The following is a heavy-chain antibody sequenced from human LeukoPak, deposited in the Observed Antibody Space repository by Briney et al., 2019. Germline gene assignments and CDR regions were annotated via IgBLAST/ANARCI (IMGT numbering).Heavy chain of an antibody. J-gene: IGHJ4*02. CDR3: ARDTQYYDYVWGSYTD. V-gene: IGHV3-7*01. Sequence: GGSLRLSCAASGFTFSSYWMSWVRQAPGKGLEWMANIKQDGSEKYYVDSVKGRFTISRDNAKNSLYLQMNSLRAEDTAVYYCARDTQYYDYVWGSYTDWGQGTLVTVSS. D-gene: IGHD3-16*01. CDR1: GFTFSSYW. CDR2: IKQDGSEK.